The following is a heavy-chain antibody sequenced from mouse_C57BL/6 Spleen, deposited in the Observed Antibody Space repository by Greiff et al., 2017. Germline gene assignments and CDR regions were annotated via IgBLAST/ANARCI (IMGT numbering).Heavy chain of an antibody. CDR3: ALWDSSGYEDFDY. CDR2: IYPGSGST. Sequence: VQLQQPGAELVKPGASVKMSCKASGYTFTSYWITWVKQRPGQCLEWIGDIYPGSGSTKYNERFKSKATLTVDTSPSTAYMQLSSLTSQDSAVYYCALWDSSGYEDFDYWGTGTTLTVSS. CDR1: GYTFTSYW. J-gene: IGHJ2*01. D-gene: IGHD3-2*02. V-gene: IGHV1-55*01.